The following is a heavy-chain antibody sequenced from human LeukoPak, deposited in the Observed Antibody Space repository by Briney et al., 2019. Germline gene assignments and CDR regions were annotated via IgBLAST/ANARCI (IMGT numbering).Heavy chain of an antibody. Sequence: GGSLRLSCAASGFTFSSYAMSWVRQAPGKGLEWVSAISGSGGSTYYADSVKGRFTISRDNSKNTLYLQMNSLRAEDTAVYYCARGGGIAVAGTPPFDYWGQGTLVTVSS. J-gene: IGHJ4*02. V-gene: IGHV3-23*01. D-gene: IGHD6-19*01. CDR3: ARGGGIAVAGTPPFDY. CDR1: GFTFSSYA. CDR2: ISGSGGST.